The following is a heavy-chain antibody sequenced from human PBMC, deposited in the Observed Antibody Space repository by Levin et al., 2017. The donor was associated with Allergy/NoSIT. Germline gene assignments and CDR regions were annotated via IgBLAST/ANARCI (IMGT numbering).Heavy chain of an antibody. V-gene: IGHV1-69*04. Sequence: GASVKVSCKASGGIFSSYIISWVRQAPGQGLEWMGRITPMPGIPNYAQKFQGRVTITADKSTSTAYLELSSLRSDDTAVYYCAREGDVGPDGLHYYYYYMDVWGKGTTVTVSS. CDR3: AREGDVGPDGLHYYYYYMDV. CDR1: GGIFSSYI. CDR2: ITPMPGIP. J-gene: IGHJ6*03. D-gene: IGHD2-2*01.